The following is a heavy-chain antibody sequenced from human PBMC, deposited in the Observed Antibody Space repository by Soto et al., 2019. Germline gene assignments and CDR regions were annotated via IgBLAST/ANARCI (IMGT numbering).Heavy chain of an antibody. D-gene: IGHD3-10*01. CDR1: GYTFTSYA. Sequence: ASVKVSCKASGYTFTSYAMHWVRQAPGQRLEWMGWINAGNGNTKYSQKFQGRVTITRDTSASTAYMELSSLRSEDTAVYYCARGHGWGTWFEHSGKGTLVTFSS. V-gene: IGHV1-3*01. CDR2: INAGNGNT. J-gene: IGHJ1*01. CDR3: ARGHGWGTWFEH.